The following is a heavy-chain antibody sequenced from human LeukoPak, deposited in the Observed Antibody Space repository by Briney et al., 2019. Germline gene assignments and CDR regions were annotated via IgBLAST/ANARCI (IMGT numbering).Heavy chain of an antibody. V-gene: IGHV1-18*01. CDR2: ISAYNGNT. CDR1: GYTFTSYG. CDR3: ARDRVPYYYDSSGQTLAY. J-gene: IGHJ4*02. D-gene: IGHD3-22*01. Sequence: ASVKVSCKASGYTFTSYGISWVRQAPGQGLEWMGWISAYNGNTNYAQKLQGRVTMTTDTSTSTAYMELRSLRSDDTAVCYCARDRVPYYYDSSGQTLAYWGQGTLVTVSS.